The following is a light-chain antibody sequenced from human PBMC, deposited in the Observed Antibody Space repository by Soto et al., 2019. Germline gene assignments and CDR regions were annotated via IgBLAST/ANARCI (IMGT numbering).Light chain of an antibody. CDR1: QSVSNQ. CDR3: QQRAGSST. J-gene: IGKJ5*01. Sequence: EIVLTQSPVTLSLSPGERSTPSCRASQSVSNQLAWYQQKPGQAPRLLIYDASRRVTGIPPRFSGSGSGTDFTLTLSSLEPEDFAVYYCQQRAGSSTFGQGTRLENK. V-gene: IGKV3-11*01. CDR2: DAS.